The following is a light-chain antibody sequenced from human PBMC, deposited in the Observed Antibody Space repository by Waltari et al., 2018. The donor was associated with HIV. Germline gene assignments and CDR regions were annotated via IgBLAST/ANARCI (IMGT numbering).Light chain of an antibody. CDR2: DAS. CDR3: QQYNDWPSWT. J-gene: IGKJ1*01. CDR1: QSMSSN. V-gene: IGKV3-15*01. Sequence: DIVITQSPATLPVSPGGRASLSYRASQSMSSNLAWYQKKPGQAPRLLSFDASTTPTGIPPRFSGSGSGKEFTLTSASLQSEEFAVDFCQQYNDWPSWTFSHGPKVEIK.